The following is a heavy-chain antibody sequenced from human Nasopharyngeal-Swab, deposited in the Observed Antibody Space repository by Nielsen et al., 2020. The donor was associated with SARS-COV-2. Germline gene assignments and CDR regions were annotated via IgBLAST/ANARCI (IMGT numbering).Heavy chain of an antibody. J-gene: IGHJ3*02. Sequence: GSLRLSCAVYGGSFSGYYWSWIRQPPGKGLEWIGEINHSGSTNYNPSLKSRVTISVDTSKNQFSLKLSSVTAADTAVYYCARGPRQRGAFDIWGQGTMVTVPS. V-gene: IGHV4-34*01. D-gene: IGHD6-25*01. CDR2: INHSGST. CDR3: ARGPRQRGAFDI. CDR1: GGSFSGYY.